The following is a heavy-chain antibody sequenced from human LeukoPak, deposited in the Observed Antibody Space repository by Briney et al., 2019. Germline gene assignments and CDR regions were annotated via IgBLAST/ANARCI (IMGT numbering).Heavy chain of an antibody. J-gene: IGHJ2*01. CDR3: ARDPSTYYDFWSGLSPHPVNWYFDL. Sequence: GGSLRLSCAASGFTFSSYSMNWVRRAPGKGLEWVSSISLSSSYIYYADSVKGRFTISRDNAKNSLYLQMNSLRAEDTAVYYCARDPSTYYDFWSGLSPHPVNWYFDLWGRGTLVTVSS. V-gene: IGHV3-21*01. CDR2: ISLSSSYI. D-gene: IGHD3-3*01. CDR1: GFTFSSYS.